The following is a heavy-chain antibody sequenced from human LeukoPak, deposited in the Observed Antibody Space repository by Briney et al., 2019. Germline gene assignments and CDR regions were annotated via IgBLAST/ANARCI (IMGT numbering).Heavy chain of an antibody. Sequence: QAGGSLRLSCAASGFTFRSYGMHWVRQAPGKGLEWVAVISYDGSNKYYADSVKGRFTISRDNSKSTLYLQMNSLRAEDTAVYYCATRAGYFDYWGQGTLVTVSS. CDR2: ISYDGSNK. CDR1: GFTFRSYG. V-gene: IGHV3-30*03. J-gene: IGHJ4*02. D-gene: IGHD6-19*01. CDR3: ATRAGYFDY.